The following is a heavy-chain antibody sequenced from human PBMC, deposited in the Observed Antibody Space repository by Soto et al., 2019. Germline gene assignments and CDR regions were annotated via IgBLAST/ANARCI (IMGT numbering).Heavy chain of an antibody. CDR1: GFSFSRFA. V-gene: IGHV3-30-3*01. Sequence: QVQLVESGGGVVQPGGSLRLSCAASGFSFSRFAIHWVRQAPGNGLEWVAVISKDGSVIYYADSVKGRFTISRDNSKSYLFLQVNSLTREDTAGYHCARSRSGAVPDSLGFWGQGTLVTVSS. J-gene: IGHJ4*02. D-gene: IGHD3-10*01. CDR3: ARSRSGAVPDSLGF. CDR2: ISKDGSVI.